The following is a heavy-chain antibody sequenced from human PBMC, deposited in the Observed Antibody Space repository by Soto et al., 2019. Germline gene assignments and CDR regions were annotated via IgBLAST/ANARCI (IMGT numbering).Heavy chain of an antibody. Sequence: QVQLVESGGGVVQPGRSLRLSCAASGFTFSSYGMHWVRQAPGKGLEWVAVISYDGSNKYYADSVKGRFTISRDNSKNTLYRQMNSLRAEDTAVYYCAKEPSDVVVTAIPDYWGQGTLVTVSS. D-gene: IGHD2-21*02. J-gene: IGHJ4*02. V-gene: IGHV3-30*18. CDR1: GFTFSSYG. CDR3: AKEPSDVVVTAIPDY. CDR2: ISYDGSNK.